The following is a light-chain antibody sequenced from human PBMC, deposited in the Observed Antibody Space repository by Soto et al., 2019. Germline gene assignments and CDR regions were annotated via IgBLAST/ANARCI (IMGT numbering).Light chain of an antibody. CDR2: EGN. CDR1: YNL. CDR3: XXXAXXRVV. J-gene: IGLJ2*01. V-gene: IGLV2-23*01. Sequence: QSALTQPASVSGSPGQSITISCTYNLVSWYQQHPGKAPKLMIYEGNKRPSGVSNRFSGSKSGNTASLTISGLQAEDEAXXXXXXXAXXRVVFGGGTK.